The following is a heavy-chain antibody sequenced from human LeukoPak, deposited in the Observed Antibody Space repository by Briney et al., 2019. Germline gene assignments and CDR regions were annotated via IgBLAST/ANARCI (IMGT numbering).Heavy chain of an antibody. CDR3: ARAFVGAPSVYFDY. CDR1: GGSISSGSYS. CDR2: IYTSGST. V-gene: IGHV4-61*02. Sequence: TLSLTCTVSGGSISSGSYSWSWIRQPAGKGLEWIGRIYTSGSTNYNPSLKSRVTISVDTSKKQFSLKLSSVTAADTAVYYCARAFVGAPSVYFDYWGQGTLVTVSS. J-gene: IGHJ4*02. D-gene: IGHD1-26*01.